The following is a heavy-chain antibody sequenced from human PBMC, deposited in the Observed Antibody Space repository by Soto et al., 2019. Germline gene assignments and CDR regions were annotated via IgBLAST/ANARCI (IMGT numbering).Heavy chain of an antibody. D-gene: IGHD3-10*01. CDR2: IYNSGRT. CDR1: GGSISSYY. J-gene: IGHJ4*02. V-gene: IGHV4-59*12. Sequence: SETLSLTCTVSGGSISSYYWCWIRQRPGKGLEWIGYIYNSGRTHYNPSLMSRITILVDTSKNQFFLELRSVTAADTALYYCARADYATGSYYPDYWGQGTLVTVSS. CDR3: ARADYATGSYYPDY.